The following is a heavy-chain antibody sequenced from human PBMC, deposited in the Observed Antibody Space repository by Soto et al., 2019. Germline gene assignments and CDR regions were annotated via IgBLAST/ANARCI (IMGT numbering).Heavy chain of an antibody. CDR1: GGSISSSSYY. J-gene: IGHJ4*02. D-gene: IGHD2-15*01. CDR3: AREGPYCSGGSCYSEN. Sequence: QLQLQESGPGLVKPSETLFLTCTVSGGSISSSSYYWGWIRQPPGKGLEWIGSIYYSGSTYYNPSLKSRVTISVDTSKNQFSLKLSSVTAADTAVYYCAREGPYCSGGSCYSENWGQGTLVTVSS. V-gene: IGHV4-39*02. CDR2: IYYSGST.